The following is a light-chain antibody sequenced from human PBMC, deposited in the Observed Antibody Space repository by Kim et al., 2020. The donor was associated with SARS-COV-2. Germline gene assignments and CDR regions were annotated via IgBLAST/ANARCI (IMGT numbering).Light chain of an antibody. CDR3: QQYTQWPPYT. CDR2: GAS. V-gene: IGKV3-15*01. CDR1: QSLSSS. Sequence: ELVLTQSPATLSVSPGERATLSCTASQSLSSSLAWYQQKPGQAPRLLIFGASTRATGVPARFSGSGSGTEFTLTINDLQSEDFAVYYCQQYTQWPPYTFGQGTKLEI. J-gene: IGKJ2*01.